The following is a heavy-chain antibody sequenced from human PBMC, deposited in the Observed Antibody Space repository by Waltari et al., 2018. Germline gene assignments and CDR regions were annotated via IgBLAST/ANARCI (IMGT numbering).Heavy chain of an antibody. CDR1: GGSISSSNW. V-gene: IGHV4-4*02. J-gene: IGHJ4*02. CDR3: ERTKGGLLNEAEIYVDY. D-gene: IGHD1-26*01. CDR2: IYHSGTT. Sequence: QVQLQESGPGLVKPSGTLSLTCAVSGGSISSSNWWSWFRQPPGKGLEWIGEIYHSGTTNDNPSLKSRVTRAVDKSKNQFSLKLSSVTAAETAVYDCERTKGGLLNEAEIYVDYWGQGTLVTVSS.